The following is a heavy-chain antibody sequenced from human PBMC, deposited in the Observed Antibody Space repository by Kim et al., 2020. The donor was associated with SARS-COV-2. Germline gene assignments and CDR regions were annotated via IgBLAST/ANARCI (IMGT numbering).Heavy chain of an antibody. J-gene: IGHJ4*02. Sequence: QKFQGRVTMTRHTSISTAYMELNSLMSDDTAVYYCARDLASTANWEFDYWGQGTQVTVSS. V-gene: IGHV1-2*02. D-gene: IGHD1-26*01. CDR3: ARDLASTANWEFDY.